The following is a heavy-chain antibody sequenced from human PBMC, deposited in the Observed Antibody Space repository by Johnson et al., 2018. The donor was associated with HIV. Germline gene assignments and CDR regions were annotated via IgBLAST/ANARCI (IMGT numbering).Heavy chain of an antibody. D-gene: IGHD2-2*01. Sequence: VQLVESGGGVVQPGGSLRLSCAASGFTFSSYGLHWVRQAPGKGLDWVSGINWNGGSTGFAGSVKGRFTISRDNDKNSLYLQMNSLRAGDTAVYYCARDSASDAFDIWGQGTMVTVSS. CDR3: ARDSASDAFDI. J-gene: IGHJ3*02. V-gene: IGHV3-20*04. CDR1: GFTFSSYG. CDR2: INWNGGST.